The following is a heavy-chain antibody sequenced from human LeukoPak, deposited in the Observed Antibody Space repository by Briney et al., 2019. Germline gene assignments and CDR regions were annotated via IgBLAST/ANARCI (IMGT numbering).Heavy chain of an antibody. CDR3: ARSSYSSSSSV. CDR1: AFIFSGHW. D-gene: IGHD6-6*01. J-gene: IGHJ3*01. V-gene: IGHV3-7*03. Sequence: GGSLRLSCEGSAFIFSGHWMNWVRQTPGKGLEWVASIKEDGSERQYVDSVKGRFSISRDNAKNSLYLQINSLRAEDTAVYYCARSSYSSSSSVWGQGTMVTVSS. CDR2: IKEDGSER.